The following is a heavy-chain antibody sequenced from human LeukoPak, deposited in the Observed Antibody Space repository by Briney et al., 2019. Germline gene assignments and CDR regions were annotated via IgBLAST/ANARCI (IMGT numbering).Heavy chain of an antibody. D-gene: IGHD6-13*01. Sequence: GASVKVSCKASGGTFRSYVISWVRQAPEQGLEWMGGIIPIFGTANYTQKSQGRVTITADESTSTAYMELSSLRSADTAVYYCASTTPPPIAAPGTRGLGYYGMDVWGQGTTVTVSS. V-gene: IGHV1-69*13. CDR3: ASTTPPPIAAPGTRGLGYYGMDV. J-gene: IGHJ6*02. CDR2: IIPIFGTA. CDR1: GGTFRSYV.